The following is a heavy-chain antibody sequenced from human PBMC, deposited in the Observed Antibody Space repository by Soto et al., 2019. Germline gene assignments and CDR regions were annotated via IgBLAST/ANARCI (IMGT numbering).Heavy chain of an antibody. CDR3: TRSDYYGSGSYIYYYGMDV. J-gene: IGHJ6*02. D-gene: IGHD3-10*01. Sequence: EVQLVESGGGLVQPGGSLRLSCAASGFTFRSYWVHWVRQVPGKGLVWVSRISNDGSSTSYADSVKGRFTISRDNANNTLYLQMNSLRAEDTAVYYCTRSDYYGSGSYIYYYGMDVWGQGTTVTVSS. V-gene: IGHV3-74*01. CDR1: GFTFRSYW. CDR2: ISNDGSST.